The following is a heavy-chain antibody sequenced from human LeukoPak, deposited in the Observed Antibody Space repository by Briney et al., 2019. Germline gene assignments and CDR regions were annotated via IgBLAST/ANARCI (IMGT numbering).Heavy chain of an antibody. Sequence: GGSLRLSCAASGFTFDDYGMSWVRQAPGKGLEWVSGINWNGGSTGYADSVKGRFTISRDNAKNSLYLQMNSLRAEDTALYYCGRTNYYDSSDLGDAFDIWGQGTMVTVSS. J-gene: IGHJ3*02. CDR3: GRTNYYDSSDLGDAFDI. CDR1: GFTFDDYG. CDR2: INWNGGST. D-gene: IGHD3-22*01. V-gene: IGHV3-20*04.